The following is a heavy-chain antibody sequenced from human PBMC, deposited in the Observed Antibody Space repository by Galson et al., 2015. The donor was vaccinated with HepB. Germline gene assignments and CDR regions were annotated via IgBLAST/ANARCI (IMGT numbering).Heavy chain of an antibody. D-gene: IGHD4-17*01. CDR3: AKVIGDHDGEDAFDI. J-gene: IGHJ3*02. Sequence: SLRLSCAASGFTFSSYGMHWVRQAPGKGLEWVAVISYDGSNKYYADSVKGRFTISRDNSKNTLYLQMNSLRAEDTAVYYCAKVIGDHDGEDAFDIWGQGTMVTVSS. V-gene: IGHV3-30*18. CDR2: ISYDGSNK. CDR1: GFTFSSYG.